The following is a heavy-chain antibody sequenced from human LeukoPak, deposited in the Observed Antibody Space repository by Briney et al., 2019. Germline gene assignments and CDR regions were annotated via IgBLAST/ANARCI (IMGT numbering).Heavy chain of an antibody. D-gene: IGHD5-18*01. CDR1: GFTFSSYA. V-gene: IGHV3-23*01. J-gene: IGHJ6*03. CDR3: AKEGGGYSYGYEHYYYYMDV. CDR2: ISGSGGST. Sequence: GGSLRLSCAASGFTFSSYAMSWVRQAPGKGLEWVSAISGSGGSTYYADSVKGRFTISRDNSKNTLYLQMNSLRAEDTAVYYCAKEGGGYSYGYEHYYYYMDVWGKGTTVTISS.